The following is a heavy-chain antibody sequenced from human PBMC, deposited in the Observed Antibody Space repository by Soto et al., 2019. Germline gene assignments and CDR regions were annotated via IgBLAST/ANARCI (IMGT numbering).Heavy chain of an antibody. J-gene: IGHJ4*02. D-gene: IGHD3-10*01. Sequence: EVQLLESGGGLVQPGGSLRLSCAASGFTFSSYAMSWVRQAPEKGLEWVSTVTGSGGSTSYADSVKGRFTISRDNSKSTLYLQMNSLRAEDTAVYYCAQGSGSFYRFDYWGQGTLVTVSS. CDR2: VTGSGGST. CDR1: GFTFSSYA. V-gene: IGHV3-23*01. CDR3: AQGSGSFYRFDY.